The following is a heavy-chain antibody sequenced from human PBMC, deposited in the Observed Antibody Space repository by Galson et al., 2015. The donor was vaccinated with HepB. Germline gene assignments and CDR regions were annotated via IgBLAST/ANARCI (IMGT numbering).Heavy chain of an antibody. CDR3: ARDRGEEWGSYPKGPFDY. Sequence: SLRLSCAASGFTFSSYAMHWVRQAPGKGLEWVAVISYDGSNKYYADSVKGRFTISRDNSKNTLYLQMNSLRAEDTAVYYCARDRGEEWGSYPKGPFDYWGQGTLVTVSS. V-gene: IGHV3-30-3*01. CDR1: GFTFSSYA. J-gene: IGHJ4*02. CDR2: ISYDGSNK. D-gene: IGHD1-26*01.